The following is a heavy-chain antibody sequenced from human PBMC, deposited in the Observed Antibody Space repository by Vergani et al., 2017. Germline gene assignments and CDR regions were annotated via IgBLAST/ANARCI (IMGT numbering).Heavy chain of an antibody. D-gene: IGHD1-26*01. CDR3: ARDRGNSGDYNFDY. Sequence: QVQLVQSGAEVKKPGASVKVSCKASGYTFTGYYMHWVRQAPGQGLEWMGIINPSGGSTSYAQKFQGRVTLTRDKSTDTAYMEMGSLRSDDTAVYYCARDRGNSGDYNFDYWGQGTLVTVSS. V-gene: IGHV1-46*01. CDR1: GYTFTGYY. J-gene: IGHJ4*02. CDR2: INPSGGST.